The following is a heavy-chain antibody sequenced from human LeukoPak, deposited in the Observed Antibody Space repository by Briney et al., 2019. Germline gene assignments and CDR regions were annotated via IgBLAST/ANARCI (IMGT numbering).Heavy chain of an antibody. CDR3: ATDSRSYAAYGMDV. D-gene: IGHD1-26*01. CDR1: GYTLTELS. V-gene: IGHV1-24*01. J-gene: IGHJ6*02. Sequence: ASVKVSCKVSGYTLTELSMHWVRQAPGKGLEWMGGFDPEDGETIYAQKFQGRVTMTEDTSTDTAYMELSSLRSEDTAVYYCATDSRSYAAYGMDVWGQGTTVTVSS. CDR2: FDPEDGET.